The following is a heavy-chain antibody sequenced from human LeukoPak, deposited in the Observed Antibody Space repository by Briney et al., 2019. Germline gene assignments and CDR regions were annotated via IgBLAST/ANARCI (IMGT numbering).Heavy chain of an antibody. CDR2: INHSGST. D-gene: IGHD3-9*01. CDR1: GGSFSGYY. Sequence: SETLSLTCAVYGGSFSGYYWSWIRQPPGKGLEWIGEINHSGSTNYNPSLKSRVTISVDTSKNQFSLKLSSVTAADTAVYYCARVPILTGYYPLYYFDYWGQGTLVTVSS. CDR3: ARVPILTGYYPLYYFDY. J-gene: IGHJ4*02. V-gene: IGHV4-34*01.